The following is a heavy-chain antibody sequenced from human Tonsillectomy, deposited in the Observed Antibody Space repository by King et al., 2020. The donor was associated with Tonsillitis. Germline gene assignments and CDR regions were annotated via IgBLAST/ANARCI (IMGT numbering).Heavy chain of an antibody. CDR1: GFTFGDFT. CDR2: IRSKSYGWTT. CDR3: TRKYYYGSSGNAIDF. Sequence: VQLVESGGALVQPGRSLRLSCTASGFTFGDFTMNWIRQAPGKGLEWVGSIRSKSYGWTTEYAASVKGRFTISRDDSKGIAYLQMNSLKTEDTAIYHCTRKYYYGSSGNAIDFWGQGTLVTVSS. D-gene: IGHD3-22*01. V-gene: IGHV3-49*03. J-gene: IGHJ4*02.